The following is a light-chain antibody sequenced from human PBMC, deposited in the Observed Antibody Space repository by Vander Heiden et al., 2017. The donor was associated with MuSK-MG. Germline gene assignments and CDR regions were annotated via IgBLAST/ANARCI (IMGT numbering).Light chain of an antibody. CDR3: QQRSNWLWT. CDR2: DVS. Sequence: EIVLTQSPATLSLSPGDRATLSCRASQSVYNYLAWYQQKQGQAPRLLIYDVSQRATGTPARFSGSGSGTDFTLTISSLEPEDFAIYYCQQRSNWLWTFGQGTKVEI. J-gene: IGKJ1*01. V-gene: IGKV3-11*01. CDR1: QSVYNY.